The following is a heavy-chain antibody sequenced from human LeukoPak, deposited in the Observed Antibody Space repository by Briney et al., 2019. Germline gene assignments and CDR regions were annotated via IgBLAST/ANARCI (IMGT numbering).Heavy chain of an antibody. V-gene: IGHV3-30*02. CDR1: GFSFASYD. CDR3: AKEGSSWYYLDY. J-gene: IGHJ4*02. Sequence: GGSLRLSCVASGFSFASYDIYWVRQAPGKGLEWVTFIESDGSKEYYADSVKGRFTISRDNSMNTVNVQMNSLRPEDTAVYYCAKEGSSWYYLDYWGQGTVVTVSA. D-gene: IGHD6-13*01. CDR2: IESDGSKE.